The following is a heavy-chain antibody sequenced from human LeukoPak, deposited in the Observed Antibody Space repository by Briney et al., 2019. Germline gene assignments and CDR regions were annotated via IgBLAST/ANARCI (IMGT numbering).Heavy chain of an antibody. D-gene: IGHD5-18*01. CDR3: ARQSTAMVTFDY. CDR2: IYYSGGT. J-gene: IGHJ4*02. CDR1: GGSISSSSYY. V-gene: IGHV4-39*01. Sequence: PSETLSLTCTGSGGSISSSSYYWGWIRQPPGKGLEWIGSIYYSGGTYCNPSLKSRVTISVDTSKNQFSPKLSSVTAADTAVYYCARQSTAMVTFDYWGQGTLVTVSS.